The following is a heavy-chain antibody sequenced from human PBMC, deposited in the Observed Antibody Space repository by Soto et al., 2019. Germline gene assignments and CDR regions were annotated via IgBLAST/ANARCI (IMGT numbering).Heavy chain of an antibody. CDR3: ARFSAFDI. CDR1: GFTFSSYE. V-gene: IGHV3-48*03. J-gene: IGHJ3*02. CDR2: IGSSGSTM. Sequence: EVQLVESGGGLVQPGGSLRLSCAASGFTFSSYEMNWVRQTPGKGLEWVSYIGSSGSTMFYADSVKGRFTISRDNTKKSLYLQMNSLRADYTALYYCARFSAFDIWGQGTMVTVSS.